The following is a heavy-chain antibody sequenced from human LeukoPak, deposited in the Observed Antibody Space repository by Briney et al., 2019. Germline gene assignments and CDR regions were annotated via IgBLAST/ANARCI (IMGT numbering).Heavy chain of an antibody. V-gene: IGHV4-61*02. Sequence: PSETLSLTCTVSGGSVTSGNYYWNWIRQPAGKGLEWIGRIYTNGGASYNPSLKGRVTISIDASKNQFSLKLSSVTAADTAVYYCARGNLKSGSNWGQGTLVTVSS. CDR2: IYTNGGA. J-gene: IGHJ4*02. D-gene: IGHD3-3*01. CDR1: GGSVTSGNYY. CDR3: ARGNLKSGSN.